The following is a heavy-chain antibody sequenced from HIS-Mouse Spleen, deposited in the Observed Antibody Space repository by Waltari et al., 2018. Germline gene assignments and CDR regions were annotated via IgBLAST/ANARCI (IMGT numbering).Heavy chain of an antibody. J-gene: IGHJ5*02. CDR2: LSYALSNK. CDR1: GFTFSSYA. V-gene: IGHV3-30*04. Sequence: QVQLVESGGGVVQPGRSLRLSCAASGFTFSSYAMHWVRQAPGKGLVWVAVLSYALSNKYYADSVKGRFTISRDNSKNTLYLQMNSLRAEDTAVYYCARPKYNWNSIWFDPWGQGTLVTVSS. CDR3: ARPKYNWNSIWFDP. D-gene: IGHD1-7*01.